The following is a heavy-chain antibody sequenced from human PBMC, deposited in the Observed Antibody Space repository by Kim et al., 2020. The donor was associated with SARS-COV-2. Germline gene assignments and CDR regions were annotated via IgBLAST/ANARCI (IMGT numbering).Heavy chain of an antibody. Sequence: TTNNPSLKSRVTRSVDTSKNQFSLNLTSVTPADTAVYYCARGGVATIWSYWGQGTLVTVSS. CDR3: ARGGVATIWSY. CDR2: T. V-gene: IGHV4-59*09. J-gene: IGHJ4*02. D-gene: IGHD5-12*01.